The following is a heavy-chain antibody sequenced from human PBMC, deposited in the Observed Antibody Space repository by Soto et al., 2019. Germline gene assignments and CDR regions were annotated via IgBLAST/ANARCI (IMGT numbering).Heavy chain of an antibody. Sequence: ASVKVSCKASGYMFTTYDIIWVRQATGQGLEWVGGMNPNTGTTGYAQKFQGRVTLTRDPSKSTAYMELSSLRADDTAVYYCARAATYYCFFGSGSDYWG. CDR2: MNPNTGTT. D-gene: IGHD3-3*01. CDR1: GYMFTTYD. V-gene: IGHV1-8*01. J-gene: IGHJ4*01. CDR3: ARAATYYCFFGSGSDY.